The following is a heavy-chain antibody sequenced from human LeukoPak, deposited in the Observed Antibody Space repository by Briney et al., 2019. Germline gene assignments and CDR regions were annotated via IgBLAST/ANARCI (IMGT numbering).Heavy chain of an antibody. V-gene: IGHV4-39*07. Sequence: SETLSLTCTVSGGSISSSSYYWGRIRQPPGTGLEWIGEINHSGSTNYNPSLKSRVTISVDTSKNQFSLKLSSVTAADTAVYYCARGRLTYYYYGMDVWGQGTTVTVSS. CDR3: ARGRLTYYYYGMDV. CDR2: INHSGST. CDR1: GGSISSSSYY. D-gene: IGHD3-16*01. J-gene: IGHJ6*02.